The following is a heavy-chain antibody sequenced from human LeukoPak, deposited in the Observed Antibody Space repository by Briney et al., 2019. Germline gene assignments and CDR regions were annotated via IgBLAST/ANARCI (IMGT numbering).Heavy chain of an antibody. Sequence: ASVKVSCKASGYTFTGYYMHWVRQAPGQGLEWMGWINPNSGGTNYAQKFQGRVTMTRDTSISTAYMELSRLRSDDTAVYYCAREGHEALVRGVSFWDDYYYYGMDVWGQGTTVTVSS. D-gene: IGHD3-10*01. J-gene: IGHJ6*02. V-gene: IGHV1-2*02. CDR1: GYTFTGYY. CDR2: INPNSGGT. CDR3: AREGHEALVRGVSFWDDYYYYGMDV.